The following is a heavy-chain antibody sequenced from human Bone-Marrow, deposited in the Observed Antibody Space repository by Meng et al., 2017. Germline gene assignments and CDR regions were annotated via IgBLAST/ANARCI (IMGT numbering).Heavy chain of an antibody. CDR1: GGSFSDYY. Sequence: QVQLQHWGAGLLKLSETLSLSCVVSGGSFSDYYWSWIRQPPGKVLEWIGEINHSGSTNYNPSRESRATISVDTSQNNLSLKLSSVTAADSAVYYCARGPTTMAHDFDYWGQGTLVTVSS. CDR3: ARGPTTMAHDFDY. J-gene: IGHJ4*02. V-gene: IGHV4-34*01. CDR2: INHSGST. D-gene: IGHD4-11*01.